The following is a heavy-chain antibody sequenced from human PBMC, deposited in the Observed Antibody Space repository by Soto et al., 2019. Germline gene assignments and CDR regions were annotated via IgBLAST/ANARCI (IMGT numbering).Heavy chain of an antibody. D-gene: IGHD6-19*01. V-gene: IGHV4-34*01. Sequence: QVQLQQWGAGLLKPSETLSLTCAVYGGSFSGYYWSWIRQPPGKGLEWIGEINHSGSTNYNPSLKSRVTISVDTSKNQFSLKLSSVTAADTAVYYCARVGIAVAGMVDYWGQGTLVTVSS. J-gene: IGHJ4*02. CDR1: GGSFSGYY. CDR3: ARVGIAVAGMVDY. CDR2: INHSGST.